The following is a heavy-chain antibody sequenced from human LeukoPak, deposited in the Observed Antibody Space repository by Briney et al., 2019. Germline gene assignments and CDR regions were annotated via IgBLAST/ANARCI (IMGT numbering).Heavy chain of an antibody. Sequence: GASVKISCKASGYTFRGNYIHWLRQAPGQGLEWMGWIDANNGDTKSAQKFQGRVTMSRDTSISTAYMALSSLSPDDAAVYYCARDPSSVTLYFFDYWGQGTLVTVSS. CDR1: GYTFRGNY. D-gene: IGHD4-11*01. CDR3: ARDPSSVTLYFFDY. J-gene: IGHJ4*02. CDR2: IDANNGDT. V-gene: IGHV1-2*02.